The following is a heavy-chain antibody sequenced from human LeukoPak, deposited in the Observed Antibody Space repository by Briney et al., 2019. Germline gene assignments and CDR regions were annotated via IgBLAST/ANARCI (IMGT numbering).Heavy chain of an antibody. CDR1: GYTFTSYY. Sequence: ASVKVSCKASGYTFTSYYMHWVRQAPGQGLEWMGIINPSGGSTSYAQKFQGRVTMTRDMSTSTVYMELSSLRSEDTAVYYCARAYSYGKGGYYFDYWGQGTMVTVSS. D-gene: IGHD5-18*01. CDR2: INPSGGST. CDR3: ARAYSYGKGGYYFDY. V-gene: IGHV1-46*01. J-gene: IGHJ4*03.